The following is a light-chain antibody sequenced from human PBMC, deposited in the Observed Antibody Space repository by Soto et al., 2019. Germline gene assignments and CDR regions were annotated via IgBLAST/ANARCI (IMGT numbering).Light chain of an antibody. Sequence: EIVLTQSLGTLSLSPGERATLSCRASQSVTRNYLAWYQQKPGQAPRLPIYGASSRATGIPDRFSGSGSGADFTLTISRLEPEDFAVYYCHQYENSPYTFGQGTKLEIK. CDR1: QSVTRNY. CDR3: HQYENSPYT. V-gene: IGKV3-20*01. J-gene: IGKJ2*01. CDR2: GAS.